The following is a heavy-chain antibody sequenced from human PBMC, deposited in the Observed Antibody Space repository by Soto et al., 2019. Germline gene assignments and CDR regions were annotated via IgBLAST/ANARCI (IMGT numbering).Heavy chain of an antibody. CDR3: AKDLSPRFSSNEMDY. CDR1: GFTFSSYG. V-gene: IGHV3-30*18. D-gene: IGHD3-3*01. Sequence: QVQLVESGGGVVQPGRSLRLSCAASGFTFSSYGMHWVRQAPGKGLEWVAVISYDGSNKYYADSVKGRFTISRTNSKNTLYLQRNSLSAEDTAVYYCAKDLSPRFSSNEMDYWGQGTMVTVAS. CDR2: ISYDGSNK. J-gene: IGHJ4*02.